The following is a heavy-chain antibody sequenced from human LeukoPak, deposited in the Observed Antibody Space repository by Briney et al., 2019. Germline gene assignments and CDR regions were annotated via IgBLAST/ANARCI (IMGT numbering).Heavy chain of an antibody. J-gene: IGHJ6*02. CDR1: GGTFSSYA. D-gene: IGHD6-6*01. CDR2: IIPIFGIA. Sequence: SVKVSCKASGGTFSSYAISWVRQAPGQGLEWMGGIIPIFGIANYAQKFQGRVTITADKSTSTAYMELSSLRSEDTAVYYCARDRRVAARPGTYYYYYYGMDVWGQGTTVTVSS. CDR3: ARDRRVAARPGTYYYYYYGMDV. V-gene: IGHV1-69*10.